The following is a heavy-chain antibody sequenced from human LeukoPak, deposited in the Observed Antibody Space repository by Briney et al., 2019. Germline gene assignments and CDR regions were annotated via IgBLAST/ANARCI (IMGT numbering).Heavy chain of an antibody. CDR1: GYTFTIYY. CDR2: INPSGGST. V-gene: IGHV1-46*01. Sequence: GASVKVSCKASGYTFTIYYIHWVRQAPGQGHEWMGLINPSGGSTNYAQKFQGRVTMTRDTSTSTVYMELGSLRSEDTAVYYCARLVGANPGNWFDPWGQGTLVTVSS. J-gene: IGHJ5*02. D-gene: IGHD1-26*01. CDR3: ARLVGANPGNWFDP.